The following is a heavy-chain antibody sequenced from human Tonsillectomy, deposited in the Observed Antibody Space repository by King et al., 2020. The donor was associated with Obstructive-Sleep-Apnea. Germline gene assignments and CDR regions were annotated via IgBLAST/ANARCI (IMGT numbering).Heavy chain of an antibody. CDR3: ARSGPRFDH. V-gene: IGHV4-59*08. D-gene: IGHD3-3*01. Sequence: QLQESGPGLVKPSETLSLTCTVSGGSISNYYWSWIRQPPGKGLEWIGYIYYSGSTKYNPSLKIRVTLSVDTSKNQLSLKLSSVTAADTAVYYCARSGPRFDHWGQGTLVTVSS. CDR1: GGSISNYY. J-gene: IGHJ4*02. CDR2: IYYSGST.